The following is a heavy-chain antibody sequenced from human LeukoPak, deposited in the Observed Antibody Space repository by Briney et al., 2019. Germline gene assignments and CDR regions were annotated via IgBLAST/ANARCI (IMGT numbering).Heavy chain of an antibody. J-gene: IGHJ5*02. Sequence: GGSLRLSCAASGFTFSSYAMHWVRQAPGKGLEWVAVISYDGSNKYYADSVKGRFTISRDNSKNMLYLQMNSLRAEDTAVYYCARGGKWFDPWGQGTLVTVSS. CDR2: ISYDGSNK. CDR1: GFTFSSYA. D-gene: IGHD1-26*01. CDR3: ARGGKWFDP. V-gene: IGHV3-30*14.